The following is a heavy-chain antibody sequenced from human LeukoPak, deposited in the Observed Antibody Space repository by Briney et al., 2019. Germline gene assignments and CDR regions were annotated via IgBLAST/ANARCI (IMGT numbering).Heavy chain of an antibody. J-gene: IGHJ4*02. Sequence: ASVKVSRKASGYTFTNYYMHWMRQAPGQGLERVGLINLSGGNTNYAQKFQGRVTMTGDTSTSTMYMELSSLSSQDTAVYYCVREYRGGFFDYWGQGTLVTVAS. CDR1: GYTFTNYY. CDR3: VREYRGGFFDY. CDR2: INLSGGNT. V-gene: IGHV1-46*01. D-gene: IGHD5-24*01.